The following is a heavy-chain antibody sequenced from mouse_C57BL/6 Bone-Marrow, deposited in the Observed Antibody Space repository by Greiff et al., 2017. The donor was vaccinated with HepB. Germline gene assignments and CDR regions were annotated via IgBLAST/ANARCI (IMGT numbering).Heavy chain of an antibody. V-gene: IGHV5-4*03. D-gene: IGHD2-4*01. CDR3: ARYFYYDYDGTIYYAMDY. Sequence: EVKLVESGGGLVKPGGSLKLSCAASGFTFSSYAMSWVRQTPEKRLEWVATISDGGSYTYYPDNVKGRFTISRDNAKNNLYLQISHLKSEDTAMYYCARYFYYDYDGTIYYAMDYWGQGTSVTVSS. CDR1: GFTFSSYA. J-gene: IGHJ4*01. CDR2: ISDGGSYT.